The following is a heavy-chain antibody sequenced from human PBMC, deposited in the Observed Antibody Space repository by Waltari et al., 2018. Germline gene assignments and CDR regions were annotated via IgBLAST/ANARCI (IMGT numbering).Heavy chain of an antibody. CDR3: ASGSGYYYLIY. D-gene: IGHD3-22*01. Sequence: EVQLVESGGGLVQPGGSLRLSCVASGLTVSSTYMSWVRQAPGKGLEWVSVMHSGGSTDYADSGKGRFDISRDDSKNTLYLKMNSLRADDTAVYYCASGSGYYYLIYWGQGTLVTVSS. J-gene: IGHJ4*02. CDR1: GLTVSSTY. CDR2: MHSGGST. V-gene: IGHV3-66*02.